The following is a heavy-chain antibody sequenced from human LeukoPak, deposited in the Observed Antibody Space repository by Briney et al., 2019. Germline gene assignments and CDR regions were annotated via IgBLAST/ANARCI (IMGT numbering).Heavy chain of an antibody. CDR1: GFTFSTYW. CDR2: IDTDGSNT. J-gene: IGHJ4*02. Sequence: GGSLRLSCAASGFTFSTYWMHWVRQAPGKGLVWVSRIDTDGSNTIYADSVKGRFTISRDNAKNTLYLQMNSLRAEDTAVYYCARDQSILGPTTADYWGQGTLVTVSS. CDR3: ARDQSILGPTTADY. V-gene: IGHV3-74*01. D-gene: IGHD1-26*01.